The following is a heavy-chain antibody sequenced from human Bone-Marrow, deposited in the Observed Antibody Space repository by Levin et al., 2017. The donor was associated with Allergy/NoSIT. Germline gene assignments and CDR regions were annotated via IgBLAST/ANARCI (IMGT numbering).Heavy chain of an antibody. J-gene: IGHJ4*02. CDR2: ISYDGSNK. D-gene: IGHD2-21*02. V-gene: IGHV3-30*18. Sequence: QPGGSLRLSCAASGFTFSSYGMHWVRQAPGKGLEWVAVISYDGSNKYYADSVKGRFTISRDNSKNTLYLQMNSLRAEDTAVYYCAKDHVTGGLDYWGQGTLVTVSS. CDR1: GFTFSSYG. CDR3: AKDHVTGGLDY.